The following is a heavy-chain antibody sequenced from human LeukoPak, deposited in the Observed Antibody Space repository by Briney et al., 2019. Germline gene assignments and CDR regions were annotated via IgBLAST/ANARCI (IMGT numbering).Heavy chain of an antibody. J-gene: IGHJ4*02. CDR2: ISGSGGST. D-gene: IGHD6-19*01. V-gene: IGHV3-23*01. Sequence: GGSLRLSCAASGFTFSSYAMSWVRQAPGEGLEWVSAISGSGGSTYYADSVKGRFTISRDNSKNTLYLQMNSLRAEDTAVYYCVVCVQWGGSFDYWGQGTLVTVSS. CDR3: VVCVQWGGSFDY. CDR1: GFTFSSYA.